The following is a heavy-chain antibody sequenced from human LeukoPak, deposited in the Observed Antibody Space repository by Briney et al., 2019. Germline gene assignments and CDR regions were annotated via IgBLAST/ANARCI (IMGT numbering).Heavy chain of an antibody. CDR1: GGTFRTYA. CDR3: AVDAFDI. J-gene: IGHJ3*02. Sequence: ASVQVSCNASGGTFRTYAISWVRPAPGQGREWMGWISTYNGNTHYAHKLQGRVTVTTDTSTTTAYMELRRLRSDDTALYYCAVDAFDIWGQGTMVTVSS. V-gene: IGHV1-18*01. CDR2: ISTYNGNT.